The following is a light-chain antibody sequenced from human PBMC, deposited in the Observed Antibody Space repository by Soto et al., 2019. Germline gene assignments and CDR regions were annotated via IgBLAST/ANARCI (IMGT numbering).Light chain of an antibody. CDR2: KAS. J-gene: IGKJ4*01. CDR1: QSISSW. V-gene: IGKV1-5*03. Sequence: DIQMTQSPSTLSASVGDRVAITGRASQSISSWLDWYQQKPGKAPNLLIYKASSLESGVPSRFSGSGSGTEFTLTVSSLQLDDFATYYCQQYDSDPLTFGGGTKVEIK. CDR3: QQYDSDPLT.